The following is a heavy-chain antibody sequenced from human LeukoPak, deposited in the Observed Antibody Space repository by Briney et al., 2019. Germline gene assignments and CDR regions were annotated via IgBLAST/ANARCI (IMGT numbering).Heavy chain of an antibody. Sequence: ASVKVSCKASGYTFTSYGISWVRQAPGQGLEWMGWISAYNGNTNYAQKLQGRVTMTTETSTSTAYMELRSVRSDDTAVDYCARGRSGSSWSDYWGQGTLVTVSS. CDR1: GYTFTSYG. CDR2: ISAYNGNT. D-gene: IGHD6-13*01. J-gene: IGHJ4*02. V-gene: IGHV1-18*01. CDR3: ARGRSGSSWSDY.